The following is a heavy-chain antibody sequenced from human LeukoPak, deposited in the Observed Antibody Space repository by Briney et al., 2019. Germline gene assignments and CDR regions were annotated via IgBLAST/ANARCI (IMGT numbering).Heavy chain of an antibody. CDR3: VRTRLSDHIVPAAERADDACDM. CDR1: GGSISSSRYY. Sequence: SETLSLTCTVSGGSISSSRYYWGWIRQPPGKGLEGIGRIHYIGTTYYNPSLKSRVTVSVDTSENQFSLKLSSVAAADTAVYFCVRTRLSDHIVPAAERADDACDMWGQGTMVTVSS. V-gene: IGHV4-39*07. CDR2: IHYIGTT. J-gene: IGHJ3*02. D-gene: IGHD2-2*01.